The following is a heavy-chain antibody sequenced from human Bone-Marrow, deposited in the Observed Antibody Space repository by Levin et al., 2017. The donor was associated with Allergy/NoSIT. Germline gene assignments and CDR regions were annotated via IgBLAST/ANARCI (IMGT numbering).Heavy chain of an antibody. CDR1: GFSFSSYA. CDR2: ISSNGGST. D-gene: IGHD6-13*01. CDR3: ARGIAAAVIRGWFDP. J-gene: IGHJ5*02. V-gene: IGHV3-64*01. Sequence: GGSLRLSCAASGFSFSSYAMYWVRQAPGKGLEYVAAISSNGGSTYFASSVKGRFTISRDDSKDTVFLQMGSLRPDDTALYYCARGIAAAVIRGWFDPWGQGTLVTVSS.